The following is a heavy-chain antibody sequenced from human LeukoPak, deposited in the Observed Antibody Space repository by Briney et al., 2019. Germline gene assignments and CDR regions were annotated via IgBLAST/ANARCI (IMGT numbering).Heavy chain of an antibody. D-gene: IGHD3-10*01. CDR2: IYYSGST. J-gene: IGHJ4*02. Sequence: SETLSLTCTVSGGSISSGGYYWSWIRQHPGKGLEWIGYIYYSGSTYYNPSLKSRVTISVDTSKNQFSLKLSSVTAADTAVYYCAARDSSGYFDYWGQGTLITVSS. CDR1: GGSISSGGYY. V-gene: IGHV4-31*03. CDR3: AARDSSGYFDY.